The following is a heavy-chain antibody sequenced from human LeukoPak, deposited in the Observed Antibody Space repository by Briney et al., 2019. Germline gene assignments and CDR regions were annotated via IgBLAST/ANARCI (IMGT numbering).Heavy chain of an antibody. J-gene: IGHJ4*02. D-gene: IGHD2-15*01. CDR3: FCSGGSCYSTRDY. Sequence: GGSLRLSCAASGFTFSSYGMHWVRQAPGKGLEWVAVISYDGSNKYYADSVKGRFTISRDNSKNTLYLLMNSLRAEDTAVYYCFCSGGSCYSTRDYWGQGTLVTVSS. CDR2: ISYDGSNK. CDR1: GFTFSSYG. V-gene: IGHV3-30*03.